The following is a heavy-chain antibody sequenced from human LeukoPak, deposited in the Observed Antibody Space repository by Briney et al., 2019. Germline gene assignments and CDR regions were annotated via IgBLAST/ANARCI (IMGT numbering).Heavy chain of an antibody. CDR1: GYGFTSYW. CDR3: ARHVGYCSSTSCSGDWFDP. CDR2: IDPSDSYT. J-gene: IGHJ5*02. V-gene: IGHV5-10-1*01. D-gene: IGHD2-2*01. Sequence: GESLRISCKGSGYGFTSYWISWVRQMPGKGLEWMGRIDPSDSYTNYSPSFQGHVTISADRSISTAYLQWSSLKASDTAMYYCARHVGYCSSTSCSGDWFDPWGQGTLVTVSS.